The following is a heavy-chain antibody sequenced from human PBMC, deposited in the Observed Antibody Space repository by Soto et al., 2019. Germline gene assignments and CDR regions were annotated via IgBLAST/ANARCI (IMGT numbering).Heavy chain of an antibody. D-gene: IGHD5-18*01. Sequence: SETLSLTCSVSGGSISSGYYYWSWIRQPPGKGLEWIGNIYYSGNTYYNPSLKSRLIISIDTSNNQFSLKLSSVTAADTAVYYCAKGGWYSYGSVYFDYWRRGNLVTVSS. J-gene: IGHJ4*02. V-gene: IGHV4-30-4*01. CDR3: AKGGWYSYGSVYFDY. CDR2: IYYSGNT. CDR1: GGSISSGYYY.